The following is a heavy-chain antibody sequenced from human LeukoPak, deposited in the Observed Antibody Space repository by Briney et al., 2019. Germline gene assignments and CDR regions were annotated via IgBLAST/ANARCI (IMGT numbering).Heavy chain of an antibody. CDR1: GGSFSGYY. Sequence: SETLSLTCAVYGGSFSGYYWSWIRQPPGKGLEWIGEINHSGSTNYNPSLKSRVTISVDTSKNQFSLKLSSVTAADTAVYYCAINYYDSSGYQGPYWGQGTLVTVSS. D-gene: IGHD3-22*01. CDR2: INHSGST. V-gene: IGHV4-34*01. CDR3: AINYYDSSGYQGPY. J-gene: IGHJ4*02.